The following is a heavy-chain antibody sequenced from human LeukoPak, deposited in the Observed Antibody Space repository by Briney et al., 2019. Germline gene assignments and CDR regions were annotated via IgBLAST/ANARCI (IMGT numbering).Heavy chain of an antibody. CDR1: EFTFDDYA. J-gene: IGHJ4*02. V-gene: IGHV3-9*01. D-gene: IGHD3-16*01. CDR2: ISWNSGSI. Sequence: GGSLRLSCAASEFTFDDYAMHWVRHAPGKGLEWVSGISWNSGSIGYADSVKGRFTISRDNAKNSLYLQMNSLRAEDTALYYCAKDVFNYDYVWGSLDYWGQGTLVTVSS. CDR3: AKDVFNYDYVWGSLDY.